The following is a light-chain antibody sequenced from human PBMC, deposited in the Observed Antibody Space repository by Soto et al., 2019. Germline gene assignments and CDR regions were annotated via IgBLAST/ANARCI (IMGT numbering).Light chain of an antibody. CDR1: QSVSGN. V-gene: IGKV3-15*01. Sequence: EIVMTQSPATLCVSPGERATLSCRASQSVSGNLAWYQQKPGQAPRLLIYGASTRATGIPARFSGSGSGTEFTLTITSLQSEDFAVYYCQQYNDWPPLTFGGGTKVEIK. J-gene: IGKJ4*01. CDR3: QQYNDWPPLT. CDR2: GAS.